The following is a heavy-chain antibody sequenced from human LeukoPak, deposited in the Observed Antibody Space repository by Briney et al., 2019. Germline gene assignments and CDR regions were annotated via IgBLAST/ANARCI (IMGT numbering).Heavy chain of an antibody. D-gene: IGHD3-22*01. V-gene: IGHV3-15*01. CDR1: GFTFSNAW. J-gene: IGHJ4*02. CDR2: IKSKTDGGTT. CDR3: TTGTYYYDSSSPS. Sequence: GGSLRLSCAASGFTFSNAWMSWVRQAPGKGLEWVGRIKSKTDGGTTDYAAPVKGRFTISRDDSKNTLYLQMNSLKTEDTAVYYCTTGTYYYDSSSPSWGQGTLVTVSS.